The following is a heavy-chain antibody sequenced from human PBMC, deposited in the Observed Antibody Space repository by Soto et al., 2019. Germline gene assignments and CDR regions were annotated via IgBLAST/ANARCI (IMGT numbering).Heavy chain of an antibody. CDR1: GYTFTGYY. CDR2: INPNSGGT. J-gene: IGHJ4*02. CDR3: ARSLYSSHVGY. V-gene: IGHV1-2*02. Sequence: ASVNVSCKASGYTFTGYYIHWVRQAPGQGLEWMGWINPNSGGTNYAQKFQGRVTMTRDTSISTAYMELSRLRSDDTAVYYCARSLYSSHVGYWGQGTLVTVSS. D-gene: IGHD6-19*01.